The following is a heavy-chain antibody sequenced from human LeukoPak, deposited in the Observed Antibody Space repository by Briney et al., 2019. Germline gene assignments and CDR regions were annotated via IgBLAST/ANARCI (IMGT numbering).Heavy chain of an antibody. CDR3: ASRPTTGAPIGDY. Sequence: ASVTVSCKASGYTFTGYYMHWVRQAPGQGLEWMGRINPNSGGTNYAQKFQGRVTMTRDTSISTAYMELSRLRSDDTAVYYCASRPTTGAPIGDYWGQGTLVTVSS. V-gene: IGHV1-2*06. J-gene: IGHJ4*02. CDR2: INPNSGGT. CDR1: GYTFTGYY. D-gene: IGHD4-17*01.